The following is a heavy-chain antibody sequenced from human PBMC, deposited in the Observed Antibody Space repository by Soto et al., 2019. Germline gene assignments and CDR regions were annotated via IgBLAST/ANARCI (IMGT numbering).Heavy chain of an antibody. J-gene: IGHJ6*02. D-gene: IGHD3-16*01. CDR2: ISGSGGNT. V-gene: IGHV3-23*01. CDR3: AKGLRRLLRTQYYYGLDV. CDR1: GFTFSPYA. Sequence: VGSLRLSCAASGFTFSPYAMTWVRQARGKGLEWVSSISGSGGNTNYADSVKGRFTVSRDNSKRTLSLQMNSLTEEDTAIYYCAKGLRRLLRTQYYYGLDVWGRGTTVTVSS.